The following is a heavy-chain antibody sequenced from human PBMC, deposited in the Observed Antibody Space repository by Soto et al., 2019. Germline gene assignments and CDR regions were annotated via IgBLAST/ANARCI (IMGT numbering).Heavy chain of an antibody. CDR3: AKSSGWYVNNWLDP. J-gene: IGHJ5*02. Sequence: GGSLRLSCAASGFTFSSYWMSWVRQAPGKGLEWVANIKQDGSEKYYVDSVKGRFTISRDNAKNTLYLQMNSLRAEDTAIYYCAKSSGWYVNNWLDPWGQGTLVTVSS. CDR1: GFTFSSYW. V-gene: IGHV3-7*03. CDR2: IKQDGSEK. D-gene: IGHD6-19*01.